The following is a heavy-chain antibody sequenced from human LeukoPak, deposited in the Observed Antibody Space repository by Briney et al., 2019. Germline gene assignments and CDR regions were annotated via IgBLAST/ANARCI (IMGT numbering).Heavy chain of an antibody. D-gene: IGHD3-16*01. CDR2: IYSGGST. CDR3: AREVGGSAFDI. J-gene: IGHJ3*02. CDR1: GFTVSSNY. Sequence: KPGGSLRLSCAASGFTVSSNYMSWVRQAPGKGLEWVSIIYSGGSTYYADSVKGRFTISRHNSKNTLYLQMNSLRAEDTAVYYCAREVGGSAFDIWGQGTMVTVSS. V-gene: IGHV3-53*04.